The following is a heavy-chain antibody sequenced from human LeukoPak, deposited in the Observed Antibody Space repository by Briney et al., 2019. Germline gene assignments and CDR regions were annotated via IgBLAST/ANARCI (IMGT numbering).Heavy chain of an antibody. CDR1: GFTFSSYW. Sequence: PGGSLRLSCAASGFTFSSYWMSWVRQAPGKGLEWVANIKQDGSEKYCVDSVKGRFTISRDNAKNSLYLQMNSLRAEDTAVYYCARGMVRGVISRAVHLIAFDYWGQGTLVTVYS. CDR3: ARGMVRGVISRAVHLIAFDY. J-gene: IGHJ4*02. CDR2: IKQDGSEK. D-gene: IGHD3-10*01. V-gene: IGHV3-7*01.